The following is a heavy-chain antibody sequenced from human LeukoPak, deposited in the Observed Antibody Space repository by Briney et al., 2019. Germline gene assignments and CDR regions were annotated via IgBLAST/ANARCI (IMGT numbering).Heavy chain of an antibody. Sequence: GGSLRLSCAASGFTFKNYWMHWVRQAPGKGLLWVSRINGDGSSTTYADSVKGRFTISRDNAKNSLYLQMNSLRAEDTAVYYCARATYKAAGPFDYWGQGTLVTVSS. D-gene: IGHD6-13*01. V-gene: IGHV3-74*01. J-gene: IGHJ4*02. CDR1: GFTFKNYW. CDR3: ARATYKAAGPFDY. CDR2: INGDGSST.